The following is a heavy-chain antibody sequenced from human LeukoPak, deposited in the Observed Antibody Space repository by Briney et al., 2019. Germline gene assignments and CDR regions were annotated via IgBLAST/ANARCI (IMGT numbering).Heavy chain of an antibody. CDR1: GFTFSSYG. D-gene: IGHD3-22*01. Sequence: GGSLRLSCAASGFTFSSYGMHWVRQAPGKGLEWVAVISYDGSNKYYADSVKGRFTISRDNSKNTLYLQMNSLRAEDTAVYYRAKDSDDSSGYYYWYFDYWGQGTLVTVSS. CDR2: ISYDGSNK. J-gene: IGHJ4*02. CDR3: AKDSDDSSGYYYWYFDY. V-gene: IGHV3-30*18.